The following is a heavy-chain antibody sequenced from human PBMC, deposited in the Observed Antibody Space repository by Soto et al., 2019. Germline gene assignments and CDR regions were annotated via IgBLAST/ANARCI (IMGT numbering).Heavy chain of an antibody. CDR2: ISASGGST. J-gene: IGHJ4*02. V-gene: IGHV1-46*03. Sequence: ASVKVSCKACGYSFTSYGISWVRQAPGQGLEWMGIISASGGSTSYAQKLQGRVTMTRDTSTSTVYMELSSLRSEDTAVYYCARVYCSGGSCYSIDYWGQGTLVTSPQ. D-gene: IGHD2-15*01. CDR3: ARVYCSGGSCYSIDY. CDR1: GYSFTSYG.